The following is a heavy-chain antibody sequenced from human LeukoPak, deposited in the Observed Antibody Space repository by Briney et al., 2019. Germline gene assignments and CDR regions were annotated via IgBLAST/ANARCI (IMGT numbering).Heavy chain of an antibody. D-gene: IGHD3-16*01. CDR1: GLSFSNYW. Sequence: PAGGSLRLSCAVSGLSFSNYWMRWVRQAPGKGLVWVARTNLHGAATYYADSVKGRFTISRDNSKHMLYLQMNSLRVADTSISYGASAHAYVRLGDHCGQGKLVTVSP. CDR3: ASAHAYVRLGDH. CDR2: TNLHGAAT. J-gene: IGHJ4*02. V-gene: IGHV3-74*01.